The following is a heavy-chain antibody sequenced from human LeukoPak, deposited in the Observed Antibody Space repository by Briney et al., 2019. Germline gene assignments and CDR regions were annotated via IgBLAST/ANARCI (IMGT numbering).Heavy chain of an antibody. CDR2: INNSGST. J-gene: IGHJ5*01. CDR3: AREGGDPRWLDS. CDR1: GGSISTFY. Sequence: SETLSLTCTVSGGSISTFYWTWIRQPAGKGLEWIGRINNSGSTNYNHSLRSRVSMSVDRFKNQFSVTLSSVTAADTAVYFCAREGGDPRWLDSWGRGTLVTVSS. V-gene: IGHV4-4*07. D-gene: IGHD6-25*01.